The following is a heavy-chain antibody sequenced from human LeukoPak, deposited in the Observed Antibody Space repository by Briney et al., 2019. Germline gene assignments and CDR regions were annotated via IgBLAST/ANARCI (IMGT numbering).Heavy chain of an antibody. D-gene: IGHD6-6*01. Sequence: SETLSLTCTVSGGSISSYYWSWIRQPPGKGLEWIGYIYYSGSTNYNPSLKSRVTISVDTSKNQFSLKLSSVTAADTAVYYCARTGLLAARPYYYYGMDAWGQGTTVTVSS. CDR1: GGSISSYY. J-gene: IGHJ6*02. CDR2: IYYSGST. CDR3: ARTGLLAARPYYYYGMDA. V-gene: IGHV4-59*08.